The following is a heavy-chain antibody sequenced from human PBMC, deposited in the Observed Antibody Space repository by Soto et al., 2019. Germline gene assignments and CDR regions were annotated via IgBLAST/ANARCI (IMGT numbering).Heavy chain of an antibody. V-gene: IGHV3-23*01. CDR1: GFTFSSYA. Sequence: EVQLLESGGGLVQPGGSLRLSCAASGFTFSSYAMSWVRQAPGKELEWVSAISGSGGSTYYADSVKGRFTITRYNSKNTLYLPMNRIRVTDTAVYFCAKGPAPYPWTTLDYWGQGTLVTVSS. CDR2: ISGSGGST. J-gene: IGHJ4*02. CDR3: AKGPAPYPWTTLDY. D-gene: IGHD2-2*01.